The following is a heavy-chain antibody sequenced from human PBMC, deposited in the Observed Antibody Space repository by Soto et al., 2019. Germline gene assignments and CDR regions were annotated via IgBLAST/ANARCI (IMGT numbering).Heavy chain of an antibody. CDR1: GGSISSGDYY. V-gene: IGHV4-30-4*01. Sequence: PSETLSLTCTVSGGSISSGDYYWSWIRQPPWKGLEWIGYIYYSGSTYYNPSLKSRVTISVDTSKNQFSLKLSSVTAADTAVYYCARVFFNTMIVVNWFDPWGQRTLVTVSS. CDR2: IYYSGST. CDR3: ARVFFNTMIVVNWFDP. D-gene: IGHD3-22*01. J-gene: IGHJ5*02.